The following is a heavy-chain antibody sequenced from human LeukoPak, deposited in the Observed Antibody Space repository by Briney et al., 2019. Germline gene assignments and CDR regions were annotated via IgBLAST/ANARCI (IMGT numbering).Heavy chain of an antibody. V-gene: IGHV3-7*01. J-gene: IGHJ4*02. CDR1: GFTFSTYW. CDR2: IKQEGSEK. Sequence: GGSLRLSCAASGFTFSTYWMSWVRQAPGKGLEWVANIKQEGSEKYYVDSVKGRFTISRDNGKNSMYLQMNSLRAEDTAVYYCARWAGGHYDYWGQGTLVTVSS. D-gene: IGHD1-26*01. CDR3: ARWAGGHYDY.